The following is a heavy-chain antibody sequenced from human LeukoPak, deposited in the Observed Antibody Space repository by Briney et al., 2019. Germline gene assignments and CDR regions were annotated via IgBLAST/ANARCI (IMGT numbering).Heavy chain of an antibody. J-gene: IGHJ4*02. CDR2: SGGEGT. CDR3: ARGETNNWYGGGCFDY. CDR1: RFTSSSYA. Sequence: GRSLRLSCAPSRFTSSSYAMHLVRQAPGKGQEYVSASGGEGTCDADCVKGRFTSSRDDSERTRDRQRGSRRPEDVAVYYCARGETNNWYGGGCFDYWGQGTLVTVSS. D-gene: IGHD1-1*01. V-gene: IGHV3-64*02.